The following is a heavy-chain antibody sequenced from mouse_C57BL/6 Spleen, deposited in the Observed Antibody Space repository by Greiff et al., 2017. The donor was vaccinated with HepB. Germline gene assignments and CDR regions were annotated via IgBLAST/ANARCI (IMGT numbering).Heavy chain of an antibody. Sequence: QVQLQQPGAELVKPGASVKMSCKASGYTFTSYWITWVKQRPGQGLEWIGDIYPGSGSTNYNEKFKSKATLTVDTSSSTAYMQLSCLTSEDSAVYYCALFYYGSSLDYWGQGTTLTVSS. D-gene: IGHD1-1*01. V-gene: IGHV1-55*01. J-gene: IGHJ2*01. CDR3: ALFYYGSSLDY. CDR2: IYPGSGST. CDR1: GYTFTSYW.